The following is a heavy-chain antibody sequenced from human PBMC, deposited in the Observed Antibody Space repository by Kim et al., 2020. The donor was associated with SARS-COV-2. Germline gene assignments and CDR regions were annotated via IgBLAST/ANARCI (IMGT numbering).Heavy chain of an antibody. V-gene: IGHV4-39*01. J-gene: IGHJ6*02. D-gene: IGHD2-2*01. CDR3: ASPSKPSAGYYYYGMDV. Sequence: SETLSLICTVSGGSISSSSYYWGWIRQPPGKGLEWIGSIYYSGSTYYNPSLKSRVTISVDTSKNQFSLKLSSVTAADTAVYYCASPSKPSAGYYYYGMDVWGQGTTVTVSS. CDR2: IYYSGST. CDR1: GGSISSSSYY.